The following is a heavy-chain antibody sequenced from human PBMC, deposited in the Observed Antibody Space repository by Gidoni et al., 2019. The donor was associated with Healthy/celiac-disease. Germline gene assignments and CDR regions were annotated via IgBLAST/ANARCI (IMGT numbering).Heavy chain of an antibody. J-gene: IGHJ6*02. V-gene: IGHV3-23*01. CDR1: GFTFSSYA. Sequence: EVQLLESGGGLVQPGGSLRLSCAASGFTFSSYAMRWVRQAPGKGLEWVLAISGSGGSTYYADSVKGRFTISRDNSKNTLYLQMNSLRAEDTAVYYCANLYCSGGSCYSNYYYYYGMDVWGQGTTVTVSS. D-gene: IGHD2-15*01. CDR3: ANLYCSGGSCYSNYYYYYGMDV. CDR2: ISGSGGST.